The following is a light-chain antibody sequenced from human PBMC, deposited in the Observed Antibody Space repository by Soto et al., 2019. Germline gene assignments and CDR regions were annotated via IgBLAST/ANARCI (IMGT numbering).Light chain of an antibody. J-gene: IGKJ1*01. Sequence: EIVLAQSPATRSLSPGEGATLSCRASQSVSSYLAWYQQKPGQAPRLLIYDASNRATGIPARFSGSGSGTDFTLTISSLEPEDFAVYYCQQRSNWPLTFGQGTKVDIK. V-gene: IGKV3-11*01. CDR1: QSVSSY. CDR3: QQRSNWPLT. CDR2: DAS.